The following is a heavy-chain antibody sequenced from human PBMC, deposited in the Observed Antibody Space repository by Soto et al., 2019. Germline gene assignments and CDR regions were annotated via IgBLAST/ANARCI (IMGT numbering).Heavy chain of an antibody. CDR1: GFPFTSYG. V-gene: IGHV3-30*03. Sequence: QVQLVESGGGVVQPGRSLRLSCAASGFPFTSYGMHWVREGPDKGLEWVAIISYGGSDKYYADSVKGRFTISRANFKNTLYLQMNSLRPEDTALYYCVGGQYYFDYRGQGTLVIVSS. CDR3: VGGQYYFDY. D-gene: IGHD3-10*01. J-gene: IGHJ4*02. CDR2: ISYGGSDK.